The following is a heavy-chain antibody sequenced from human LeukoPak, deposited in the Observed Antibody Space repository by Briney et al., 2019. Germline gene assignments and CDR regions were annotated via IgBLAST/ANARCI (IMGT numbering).Heavy chain of an antibody. CDR2: IYHSGST. CDR1: GGSISSGGYS. Sequence: SETLPLTCTVSGGSISSGGYSWSWIRQPPGKGLEWIGYIYHSGSTYYNPSLKSRVTISVDRSKNQFSLKLSSVTAADTAVYYCARAITMVRGVKGGRWFDPWGQGTLVTVSS. CDR3: ARAITMVRGVKGGRWFDP. V-gene: IGHV4-30-2*01. D-gene: IGHD3-10*01. J-gene: IGHJ5*02.